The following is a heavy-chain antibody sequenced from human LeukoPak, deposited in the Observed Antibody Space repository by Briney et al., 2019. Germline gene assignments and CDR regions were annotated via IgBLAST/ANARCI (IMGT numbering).Heavy chain of an antibody. V-gene: IGHV4-61*02. D-gene: IGHD5-24*01. CDR3: ARLEMATISFDY. Sequence: SETLSLTRTVSGGSISSTSYYWSWIRQPAGKGLEWIGRIYTSGSTNYNPSLKSRVTISVDTSKNQFSLKLSSVTAADTAVYHCARLEMATISFDYWGQGTLITVSS. CDR2: IYTSGST. CDR1: GGSISSTSYY. J-gene: IGHJ4*02.